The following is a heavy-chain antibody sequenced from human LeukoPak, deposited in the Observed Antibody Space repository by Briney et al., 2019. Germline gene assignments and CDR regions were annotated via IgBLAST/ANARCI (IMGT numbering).Heavy chain of an antibody. J-gene: IGHJ4*02. CDR2: ISGSGGST. Sequence: GGTLRLSCAASGFTFSSYGMSWVRQAPGKGLEWVSAISGSGGSTYYADSVKGRFTISRDNSKNTLYLQMNSLRAEDTAVYYCAKEPYNYGSGSYYWDYWGQGTLVTVSS. CDR1: GFTFSSYG. D-gene: IGHD3-10*01. CDR3: AKEPYNYGSGSYYWDY. V-gene: IGHV3-23*01.